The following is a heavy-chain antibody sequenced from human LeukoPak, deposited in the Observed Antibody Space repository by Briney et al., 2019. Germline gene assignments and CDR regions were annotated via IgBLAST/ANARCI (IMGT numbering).Heavy chain of an antibody. V-gene: IGHV3-23*01. CDR1: GFTFSSNS. J-gene: IGHJ4*02. D-gene: IGHD3-10*01. CDR3: TKWSGFGDD. CDR2: ISGSGDST. Sequence: GGSLRLSCAASGFTFSSNSMTWVRQTPGRGLEWVSGISGSGDSTFYADSVKGRFTISRDNSRNTLYLQMSSLRPEDTAVYYCTKWSGFGDDWGQGTLVTVSS.